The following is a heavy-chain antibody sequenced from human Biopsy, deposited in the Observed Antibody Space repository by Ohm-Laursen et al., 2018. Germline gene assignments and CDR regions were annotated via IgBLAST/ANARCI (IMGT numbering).Heavy chain of an antibody. D-gene: IGHD3-10*01. Sequence: SVKVSCKASGDTFSRSAFFWVRQAPGQGLVYLGRIIPIVGITNHAQTFQGRITLTADKSTFMVYMELSRLRSDDTAIYYCARGGSGSGYYGMYVWGQGATVSVSS. V-gene: IGHV1-69*04. CDR3: ARGGSGSGYYGMYV. CDR1: GDTFSRSA. J-gene: IGHJ6*02. CDR2: IIPIVGIT.